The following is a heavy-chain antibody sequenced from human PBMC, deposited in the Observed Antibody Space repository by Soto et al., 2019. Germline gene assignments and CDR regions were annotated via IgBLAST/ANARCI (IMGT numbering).Heavy chain of an antibody. CDR2: IYYSGST. CDR3: ARDRWGEDGSGSYSLDY. D-gene: IGHD3-10*01. Sequence: QVQLQESGPGLVKPSETLSLTCTVSGGSISSYYWSWIRQPPGKGLEWIGYIYYSGSTNYNPSLQSRVTISVDTSKNQFSLKLSSVTAADTAVYYCARDRWGEDGSGSYSLDYWGQGTLVTVSS. J-gene: IGHJ4*02. CDR1: GGSISSYY. V-gene: IGHV4-59*01.